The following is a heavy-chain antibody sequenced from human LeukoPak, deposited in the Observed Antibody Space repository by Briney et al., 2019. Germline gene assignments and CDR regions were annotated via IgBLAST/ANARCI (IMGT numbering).Heavy chain of an antibody. CDR2: IYYSGST. D-gene: IGHD2-2*01. CDR1: GASMSSFY. Sequence: SETLSLTCTVSGASMSSFYWSWIRQSPGKGLEWIGYIYYSGSTNYNPSLKSRVTISVDTSKNQFSLKLSSVTAADTAVYYCARDIGIVVVPAAPGYFDYWGQGTLVTVSS. J-gene: IGHJ4*02. CDR3: ARDIGIVVVPAAPGYFDY. V-gene: IGHV4-59*01.